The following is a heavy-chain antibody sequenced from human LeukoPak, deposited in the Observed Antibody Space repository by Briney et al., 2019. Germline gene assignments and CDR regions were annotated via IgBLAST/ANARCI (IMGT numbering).Heavy chain of an antibody. D-gene: IGHD3-22*01. CDR3: ARIYDSSGYYFDC. V-gene: IGHV5-51*01. Sequence: GESLKISCKGSGYSFTSYWIGWVRQMPGKGLEWMGIIYPGDSDTRYSPSFQGQVTISADKSISTAYLQWSSLKASDTAMYYCARIYDSSGYYFDCWGQGTLVTVSS. CDR1: GYSFTSYW. J-gene: IGHJ4*02. CDR2: IYPGDSDT.